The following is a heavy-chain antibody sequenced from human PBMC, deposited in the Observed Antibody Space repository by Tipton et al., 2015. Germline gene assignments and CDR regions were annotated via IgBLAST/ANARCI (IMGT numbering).Heavy chain of an antibody. CDR2: SNPDGGYT. CDR1: GFTFSIYW. Sequence: SLRLSCAASGFTFSIYWMHWVRQAPGKGLVWVSRSNPDGGYTNYVDSVKGRFTISRDNAKNTLYLQMNSLGAEDTAVYYCVRGSNDYLGVDYWGQGTLVTVSP. D-gene: IGHD4-11*01. J-gene: IGHJ4*02. V-gene: IGHV3-74*01. CDR3: VRGSNDYLGVDY.